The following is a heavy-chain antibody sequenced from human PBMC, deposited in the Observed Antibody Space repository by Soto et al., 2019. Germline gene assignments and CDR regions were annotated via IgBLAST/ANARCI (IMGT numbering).Heavy chain of an antibody. Sequence: QVQLVQSGAEVKKPGSSVKVSCKASGGTFSSYAISWVRQAPGQGLEWMGGIIPIFGTANYAQKFQGRGTIPADESTSTAYMELSSLRSDDTAVYYCARHVPAAGYYYGMDVWGQGTTVTVSS. J-gene: IGHJ6*02. D-gene: IGHD2-2*01. CDR2: IIPIFGTA. V-gene: IGHV1-69*12. CDR3: ARHVPAAGYYYGMDV. CDR1: GGTFSSYA.